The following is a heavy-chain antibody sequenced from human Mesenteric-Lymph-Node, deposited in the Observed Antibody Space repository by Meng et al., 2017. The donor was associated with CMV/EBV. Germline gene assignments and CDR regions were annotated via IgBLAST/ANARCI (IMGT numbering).Heavy chain of an antibody. D-gene: IGHD3-16*01. V-gene: IGHV1-2*04. CDR2: INPYSGGT. J-gene: IGHJ4*02. CDR1: EYPFTGYY. CDR3: ARDLGGDSVALYFDY. Sequence: SEYPFTGYYRHWVRQAPGQWLEWMGWINPYSGGTNYAQKFQGWVTMTRDTYISTVYMELSRLRSDDTAVYYCARDLGGDSVALYFDYWGQGTLVTVSS.